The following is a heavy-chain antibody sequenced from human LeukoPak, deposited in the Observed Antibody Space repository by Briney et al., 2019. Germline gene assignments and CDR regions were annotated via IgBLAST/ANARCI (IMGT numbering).Heavy chain of an antibody. Sequence: GASVKVSCKASGYTFTSYDINWERQATGQGLEWMGWMNPNSGNTGYAQKFQGRVTITRNTSISTAYMELSSLRSEDTAVYYCARRLKDGGSSTSCYTGRLCDYWGQGTLVTVSS. J-gene: IGHJ4*02. D-gene: IGHD2-2*02. CDR3: ARRLKDGGSSTSCYTGRLCDY. V-gene: IGHV1-8*03. CDR1: GYTFTSYD. CDR2: MNPNSGNT.